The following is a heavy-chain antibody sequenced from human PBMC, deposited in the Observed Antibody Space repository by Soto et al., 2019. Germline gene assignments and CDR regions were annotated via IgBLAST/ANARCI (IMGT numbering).Heavy chain of an antibody. V-gene: IGHV3-21*01. Sequence: GESLKISCAASGFTFSSYSMNWVRQAPGKGLEWVSSISSSSSYIYYAYSVKGRFTISRDNAKKSLYLQRNSLRAEDTAVYYCARDTVGGYCSSTSCYSPLYYYGMDVWGQGTTVTVSS. CDR3: ARDTVGGYCSSTSCYSPLYYYGMDV. D-gene: IGHD2-2*01. CDR1: GFTFSSYS. CDR2: ISSSSSYI. J-gene: IGHJ6*02.